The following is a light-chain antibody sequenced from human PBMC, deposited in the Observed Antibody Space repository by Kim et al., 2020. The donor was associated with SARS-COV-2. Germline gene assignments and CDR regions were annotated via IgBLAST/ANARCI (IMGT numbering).Light chain of an antibody. V-gene: IGKV1-6*01. CDR2: TAR. J-gene: IGKJ5*01. Sequence: ASVGDKVTITCRASQGIGNDLGWYQQKPGKAPELLIYTARTLHSGVPSRFSGSGSGTEFTLTISSLRPEDFATYYCLQDYSYPITFGQGTRLEIK. CDR1: QGIGND. CDR3: LQDYSYPIT.